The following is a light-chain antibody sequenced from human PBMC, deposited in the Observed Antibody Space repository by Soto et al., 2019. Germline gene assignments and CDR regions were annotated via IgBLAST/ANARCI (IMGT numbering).Light chain of an antibody. V-gene: IGKV2-28*01. J-gene: IGKJ1*01. Sequence: DIVMTQFPLSLPVTPGEPASISCRSSQSLLYSDGYNYLDWYLQRPGQSPQLLIYLGSNRASGVPDRFSGSGSGTDFTLKISRVEAEDVGVYYCMQALQPPWTFGQGTKVEIK. CDR3: MQALQPPWT. CDR2: LGS. CDR1: QSLLYSDGYNY.